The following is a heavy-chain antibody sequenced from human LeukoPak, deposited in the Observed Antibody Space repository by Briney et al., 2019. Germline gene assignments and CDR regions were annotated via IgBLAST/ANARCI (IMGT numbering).Heavy chain of an antibody. Sequence: GGSLRLSCAASGFTFSDYYMSWIRQAPGKGLEWVSYISSSGSTIYYADSVKGRFTISRDNAKNSLYLQMNSLRAEDTAVYYCAKAGATTRVYYYYGMDVWGQGTTVTVSS. J-gene: IGHJ6*02. CDR3: AKAGATTRVYYYYGMDV. CDR2: ISSSGSTI. D-gene: IGHD1-26*01. V-gene: IGHV3-11*04. CDR1: GFTFSDYY.